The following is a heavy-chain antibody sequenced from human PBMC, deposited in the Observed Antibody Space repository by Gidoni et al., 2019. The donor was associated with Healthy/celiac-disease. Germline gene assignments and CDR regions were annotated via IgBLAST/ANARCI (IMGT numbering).Heavy chain of an antibody. V-gene: IGHV3-11*01. CDR1: GFTFSDYY. Sequence: QVQLVESGGGLFKPGGSLSLSCAASGFTFSDYYMSWIRQAPGKGLEWVSYISSSGSTIYYADPVKGRFTISRDNAKNSLYLQMNSLRAEDTAVYYCARDRGCGGDCYSGLPWGWGQGTLVTVSS. CDR3: ARDRGCGGDCYSGLPWG. D-gene: IGHD2-21*02. J-gene: IGHJ4*02. CDR2: ISSSGSTI.